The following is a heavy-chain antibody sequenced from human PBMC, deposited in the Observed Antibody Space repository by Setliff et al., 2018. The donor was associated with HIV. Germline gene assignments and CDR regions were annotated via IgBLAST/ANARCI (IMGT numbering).Heavy chain of an antibody. CDR2: INTNTGNP. D-gene: IGHD4-4*01. CDR1: GYTFTSYA. V-gene: IGHV7-4-1*02. CDR3: ARGAMTTSRSGTTNWFDP. Sequence: SVKVSCKASGYTFTSYAMNWVRQAPGQGLEWMGWINTNTGNPTYAQGFTGRFVFSLDTSVSTAYLQISSLKAEDTAVYYCARGAMTTSRSGTTNWFDPWGQGTLVTVSS. J-gene: IGHJ5*02.